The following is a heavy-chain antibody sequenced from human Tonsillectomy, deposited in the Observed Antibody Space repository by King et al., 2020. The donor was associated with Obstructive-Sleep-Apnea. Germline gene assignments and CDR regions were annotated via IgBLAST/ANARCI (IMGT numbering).Heavy chain of an antibody. CDR1: GFTFDDYA. J-gene: IGHJ4*02. Sequence: DVQLVESGGGLVQPGRHLRLSCGASGFTFDDYAMHWVRQAPGKGLEWVSGISWNSGSIGYADSVKGRFTISRDNTKNSVYLQMNSLRGEDTAMYYCAKDIYSGWYEGHFEYWGQGALVTVSS. CDR3: AKDIYSGWYEGHFEY. CDR2: ISWNSGSI. V-gene: IGHV3-9*01. D-gene: IGHD6-19*01.